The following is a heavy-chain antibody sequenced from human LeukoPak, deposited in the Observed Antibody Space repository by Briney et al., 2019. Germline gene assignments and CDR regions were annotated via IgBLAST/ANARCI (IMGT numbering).Heavy chain of an antibody. J-gene: IGHJ5*02. CDR2: IYYSGRS. Sequence: SETLSLTCTVSGGTISSSSYYWGWIRQPPGMGRVWIGSIYYSGRSYYNPFLNSRVTLSVDTSKNQFSLKLSSVTAADTAVYYCARGAPPDTVGVPAATLWFDPWGQGTLVTVSS. D-gene: IGHD2-2*01. CDR1: GGTISSSSYY. V-gene: IGHV4-39*07. CDR3: ARGAPPDTVGVPAATLWFDP.